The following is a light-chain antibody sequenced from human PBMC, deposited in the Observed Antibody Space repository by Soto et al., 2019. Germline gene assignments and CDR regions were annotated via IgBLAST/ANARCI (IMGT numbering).Light chain of an antibody. CDR1: QSLSSW. CDR2: AAS. Sequence: IQMTQSPSSLSASVGERATLSCRASQSLSSWLTWHQQKPGKAPKLLIYAASSLQRGVPSRFSGSASGTNYTPTISSLQPEELATYCCLQDYKVPRTFGQGTKVDNK. V-gene: IGKV1-6*01. CDR3: LQDYKVPRT. J-gene: IGKJ1*01.